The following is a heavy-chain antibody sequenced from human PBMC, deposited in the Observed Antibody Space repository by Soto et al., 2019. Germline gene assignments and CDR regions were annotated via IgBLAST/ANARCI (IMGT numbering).Heavy chain of an antibody. V-gene: IGHV4-59*01. J-gene: IGHJ4*02. CDR2: IYYSGST. CDR3: AREEDGGEGIDY. CDR1: GGSISSYY. Sequence: SETLSLTCTVSGGSISSYYWSWIRQPPGKGLEWIGYIYYSGSTNYNPSLKSRVTISVDTSKNQSSLKLSSVTAADTAVYYCAREEDGGEGIDYWGQGTLVTVSS. D-gene: IGHD2-15*01.